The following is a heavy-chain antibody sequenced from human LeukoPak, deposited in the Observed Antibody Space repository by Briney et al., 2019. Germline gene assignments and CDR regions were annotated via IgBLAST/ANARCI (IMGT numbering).Heavy chain of an antibody. CDR2: INHLGST. D-gene: IGHD6-13*01. CDR1: GGSFSGYY. V-gene: IGHV4-34*01. J-gene: IGHJ4*02. Sequence: KASETLSLTCAVYGGSFSGYYWSWIRQPPEKGLEWIGEINHLGSTNYNPSLKSRVTISVDTSKKQFSLNLTSVTAADTAVYYCARDNTYSSSWYVDYWGQGTLVTVSS. CDR3: ARDNTYSSSWYVDY.